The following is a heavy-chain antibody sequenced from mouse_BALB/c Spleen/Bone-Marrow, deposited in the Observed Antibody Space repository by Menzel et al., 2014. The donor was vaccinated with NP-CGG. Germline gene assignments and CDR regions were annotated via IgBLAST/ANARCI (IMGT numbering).Heavy chain of an antibody. V-gene: IGHV5-9-3*01. CDR2: ISSGGCYT. J-gene: IGHJ4*01. Sequence: EVKLVESGGGLVKPGGSLKLSCAASGFTFSSYAMSWVRQTPEKRLEWVATISSGGCYTYYPDSVKGRFTISRDNAKNTLYLQMSSLRSEDTAMYYCARQREVRPYYYAMDYWGQGTSVTVSS. CDR1: GFTFSSYA. D-gene: IGHD2-14*01. CDR3: ARQREVRPYYYAMDY.